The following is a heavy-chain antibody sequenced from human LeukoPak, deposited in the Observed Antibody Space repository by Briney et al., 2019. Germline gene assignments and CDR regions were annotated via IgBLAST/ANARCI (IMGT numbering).Heavy chain of an antibody. D-gene: IGHD2-8*01. CDR3: ARGGVLDKALRYYYGMDV. V-gene: IGHV1-46*01. CDR1: GYTFTSYY. Sequence: ASVKVSCKASGYTFTSYYMHWVRQAPGQGLEWMGLINPSGGSTSYAQKFQGRVTMTRDTSISTAYVELSRLRSDDTAVYYCARGGVLDKALRYYYGMDVWGQGTTVTVSS. J-gene: IGHJ6*02. CDR2: INPSGGST.